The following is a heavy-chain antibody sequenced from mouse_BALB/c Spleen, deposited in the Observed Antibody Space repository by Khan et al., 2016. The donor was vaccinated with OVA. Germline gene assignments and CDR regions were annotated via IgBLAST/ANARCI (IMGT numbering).Heavy chain of an antibody. CDR1: GYSITSGYY. CDR3: AIYAGRLGLAY. D-gene: IGHD2-3*01. J-gene: IGHJ3*01. Sequence: EVKLEVSGPGLVKPSQSLSLTCSVTGYSITSGYYWNWIRQFPGNKLEWMGYISYDGSNNYNPSLKNRISITRDTTKKQFFLKLNSLTTKDTATYDCAIYAGRLGLAYWGQGTLVTVSA. V-gene: IGHV3-6*02. CDR2: ISYDGSN.